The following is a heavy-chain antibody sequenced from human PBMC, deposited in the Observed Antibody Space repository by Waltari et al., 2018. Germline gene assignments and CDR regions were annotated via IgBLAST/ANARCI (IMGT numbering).Heavy chain of an antibody. V-gene: IGHV1-69*13. D-gene: IGHD3-3*01. CDR2: IIPIFGTA. J-gene: IGHJ4*02. Sequence: QVQLVQSGAEVKKTGSSVKVSCKASGGTFSSYAISRVRQSPGQGLEWMGGIIPIFGTANYAQKFQGRVTITSDESTSTAYMELSSLRSEDTAVYYCARDRGGEWSSDYWGQGTLVTVSS. CDR3: ARDRGGEWSSDY. CDR1: GGTFSSYA.